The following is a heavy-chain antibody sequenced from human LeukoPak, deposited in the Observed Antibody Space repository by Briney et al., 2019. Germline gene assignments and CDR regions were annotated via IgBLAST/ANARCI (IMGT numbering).Heavy chain of an antibody. J-gene: IGHJ4*02. Sequence: GGSLRLSCAASGFSVSSNYMNWVRQAPGKGLEWVSIIYSGGTTYYADSVKGRFTISRDNSKNTLYLQMNSLRAEDTATYYCARVLWNGDYPRFDYWSQGTLVTVSS. CDR2: IYSGGTT. CDR1: GFSVSSNY. V-gene: IGHV3-53*01. D-gene: IGHD4-17*01. CDR3: ARVLWNGDYPRFDY.